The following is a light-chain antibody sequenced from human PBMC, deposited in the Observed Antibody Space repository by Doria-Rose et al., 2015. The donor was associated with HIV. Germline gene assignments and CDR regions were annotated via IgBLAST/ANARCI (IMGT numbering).Light chain of an antibody. Sequence: DIQVTQSPSFLSASVGVRVTITCRASQGISRYLAWYQQKPGKAPTLLIFGASTLQGGVPSRFSGSGSGTEFTLTISSLQPEDFATYYCQQFDSFPRTFGQGTKVELK. V-gene: IGKV1-9*01. CDR2: GAS. CDR3: QQFDSFPRT. J-gene: IGKJ1*01. CDR1: QGISRY.